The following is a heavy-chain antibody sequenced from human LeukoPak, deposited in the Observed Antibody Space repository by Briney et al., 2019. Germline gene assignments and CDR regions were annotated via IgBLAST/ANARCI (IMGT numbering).Heavy chain of an antibody. D-gene: IGHD2-2*01. Sequence: GGSLRLSCAASGFTFSSYWMSWVRQAPGKGLEWVANIKQDGSEKYYVDSVKGRFTISRDNAKNSLYLQMNSLRAEDTAVYYCARDYCSSTSCLFDYWGQGTLVTVSS. V-gene: IGHV3-7*01. CDR1: GFTFSSYW. CDR3: ARDYCSSTSCLFDY. CDR2: IKQDGSEK. J-gene: IGHJ4*02.